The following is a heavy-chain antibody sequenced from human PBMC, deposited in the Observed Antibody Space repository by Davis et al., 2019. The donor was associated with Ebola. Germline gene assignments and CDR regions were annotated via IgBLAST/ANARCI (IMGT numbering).Heavy chain of an antibody. CDR1: GGTFSSYT. Sequence: SVKVSCKASGGTFSSYTISWVRQAPGQGLEWMGRIIPILGTANYAQKFQGRVTITADESTSTAYMELSSLRSEDTAVYYCATCSGGSCYSLYYYGMDVWGKGTTVTVSS. CDR3: ATCSGGSCYSLYYYGMDV. V-gene: IGHV1-69*08. J-gene: IGHJ6*04. CDR2: IIPILGTA. D-gene: IGHD2-15*01.